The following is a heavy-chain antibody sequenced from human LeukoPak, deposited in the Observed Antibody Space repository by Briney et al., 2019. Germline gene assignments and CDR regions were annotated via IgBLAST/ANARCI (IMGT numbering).Heavy chain of an antibody. D-gene: IGHD1-26*01. CDR1: GFTVSSNY. V-gene: IGHV3-30*18. CDR2: ISYDGSNK. CDR3: AKRMSGSYYPEY. Sequence: GGSLRLSCAASGFTVSSNYMSWVRQAPGKGLQWVAVISYDGSNKYYADSVKGRFTISRDNSENTLYLQMNSLTAEDTAVYYCAKRMSGSYYPEYWGQGTLVTVSS. J-gene: IGHJ4*02.